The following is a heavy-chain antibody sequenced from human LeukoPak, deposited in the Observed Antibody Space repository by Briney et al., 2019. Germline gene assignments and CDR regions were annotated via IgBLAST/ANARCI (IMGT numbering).Heavy chain of an antibody. Sequence: SETLSLTCTVSGGSISGSSSYYWGWMRQPPGKGLEWIGTIYYSGSTYYNPSLKSRVTISVDTSKNQFSLKLSSVTAADTAVYYCVRRAYGGDSYCFDFWGQGTLVTVSS. D-gene: IGHD4-23*01. CDR3: VRRAYGGDSYCFDF. CDR2: IYYSGST. V-gene: IGHV4-39*01. J-gene: IGHJ4*02. CDR1: GGSISGSSSYY.